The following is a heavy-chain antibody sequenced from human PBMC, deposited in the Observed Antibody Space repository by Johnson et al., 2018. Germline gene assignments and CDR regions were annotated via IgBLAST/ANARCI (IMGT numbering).Heavy chain of an antibody. V-gene: IGHV3-74*01. CDR1: GFTFSSYW. Sequence: VQLQESGGGLVQPGGSLRLSCAASGFTFSSYWMHWVRQAPGKGLVWVSRINSDGSSTSYADSVKGRFTISRDNAKNTLYLQMNSLRAEDTAVYSCARVGSSSWVSAFGIWGQGTMVTVSS. D-gene: IGHD6-6*01. J-gene: IGHJ3*02. CDR2: INSDGSST. CDR3: ARVGSSSWVSAFGI.